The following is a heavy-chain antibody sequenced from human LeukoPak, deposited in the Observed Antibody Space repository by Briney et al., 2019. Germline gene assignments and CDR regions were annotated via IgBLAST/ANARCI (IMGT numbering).Heavy chain of an antibody. Sequence: SQTLSLTCAISGDSVSSNSAAWNWIRQPPSRGLEWLGRTYYRSKWYNDYAVSVKSRITINPDTSKNQFSLQLNSVTPEDTAVYYCARAPIPAYYDFWSGYYTYFDYWGQGTLVTVSS. CDR3: ARAPIPAYYDFWSGYYTYFDY. CDR2: TYYRSKWYN. J-gene: IGHJ4*02. D-gene: IGHD3-3*01. V-gene: IGHV6-1*01. CDR1: GDSVSSNSAA.